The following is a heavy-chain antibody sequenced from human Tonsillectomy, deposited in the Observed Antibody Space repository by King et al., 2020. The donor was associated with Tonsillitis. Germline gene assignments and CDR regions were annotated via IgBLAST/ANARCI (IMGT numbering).Heavy chain of an antibody. Sequence: VQLQESGPGLVKPSETLSLTCAVSGYSIRSGYYWGWIRQPPGKGLEWIGSMYHSGSRYYNPYLQSRVTISVDTSKNQFSLKVSSVTAADTAVYYCVRDGPSGKMPSWFDPWGQGTLVTVSS. D-gene: IGHD2-2*01. CDR1: GYSIRSGYY. J-gene: IGHJ5*02. V-gene: IGHV4-38-2*02. CDR2: MYHSGSR. CDR3: VRDGPSGKMPSWFDP.